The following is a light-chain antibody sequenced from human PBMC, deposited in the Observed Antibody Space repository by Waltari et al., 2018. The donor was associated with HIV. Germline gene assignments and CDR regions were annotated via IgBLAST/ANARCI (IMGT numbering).Light chain of an antibody. CDR2: AAS. CDR1: QSINTY. J-gene: IGKJ4*01. V-gene: IGKV1-39*01. CDR3: QQSYSTLALT. Sequence: DIQMTQSPSSLSVSVGDRVTIPCRASQSINTYFNWYQHKPGRAPKLLIYAASTLQTGVPSRFSGSGSGTDFSLTISSLQPEDFATYYCQQSYSTLALTFGGGTRVDMK.